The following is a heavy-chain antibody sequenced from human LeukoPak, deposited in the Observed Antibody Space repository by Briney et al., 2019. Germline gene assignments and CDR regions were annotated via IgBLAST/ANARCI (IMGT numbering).Heavy chain of an antibody. CDR3: ARAWQKAFDI. Sequence: TGGSLRLSCAASGFTFSTHWMNWVRQAPGKGLEWVASIKPDGSEKYYVDSVKGRFTMSRDNAKNSMYVQMNSLRAEDAAIYYCARAWQKAFDIWGQGTMVTVSS. CDR2: IKPDGSEK. V-gene: IGHV3-7*04. CDR1: GFTFSTHW. J-gene: IGHJ3*02.